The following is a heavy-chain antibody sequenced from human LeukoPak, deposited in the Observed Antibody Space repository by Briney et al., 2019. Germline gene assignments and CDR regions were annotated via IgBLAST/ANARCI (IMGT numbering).Heavy chain of an antibody. V-gene: IGHV4-34*01. CDR2: INHSGST. CDR3: ARGTKDYYYYYMDV. Sequence: SETLSLTCAVYGGSFSGYYWSWIRQPPGKGLEWIGEINHSGSTNYNPSLKSRVTISVDTSKNQFSLKLSSVTAADTAVYYCARGTKDYYYYYMDVWGKGTTVTVSS. J-gene: IGHJ6*03. D-gene: IGHD1-14*01. CDR1: GGSFSGYY.